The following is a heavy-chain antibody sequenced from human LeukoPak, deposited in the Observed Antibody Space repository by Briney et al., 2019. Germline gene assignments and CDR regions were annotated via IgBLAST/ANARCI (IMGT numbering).Heavy chain of an antibody. CDR1: GFTFSRHW. CDR3: ARLKGTTSVFDY. J-gene: IGHJ4*02. V-gene: IGHV3-7*03. CDR2: INPDGGDK. D-gene: IGHD4-17*01. Sequence: GGSLRLSCVASGFTFSRHWMTWVRQAPGKGLEWLASINPDGGDKFYLDSVKGRFTMSRDNDWNTLYLQLASLRADDTAVYYCARLKGTTSVFDYWGQGTLVTVSS.